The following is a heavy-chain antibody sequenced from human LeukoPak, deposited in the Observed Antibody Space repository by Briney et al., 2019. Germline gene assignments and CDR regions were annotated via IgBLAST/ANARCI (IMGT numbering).Heavy chain of an antibody. V-gene: IGHV3-73*01. CDR3: TSIMTTVTTDHY. Sequence: GGSLRLSCAASGFTFSSYAMHWVRQASGKGLEWVGRIRSKANSYATAYAASVKGRFTISRDDSKNTAYLQMNSLKTEDTAVYYCTSIMTTVTTDHYWGQGTLVTVSS. CDR1: GFTFSSYA. J-gene: IGHJ4*02. CDR2: IRSKANSYAT. D-gene: IGHD4-17*01.